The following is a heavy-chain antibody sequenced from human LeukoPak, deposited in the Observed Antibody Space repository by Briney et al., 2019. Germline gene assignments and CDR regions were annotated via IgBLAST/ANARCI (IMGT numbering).Heavy chain of an antibody. V-gene: IGHV3-30*02. Sequence: PGGSLRLSCAASGFTFSSYGMHWVRQAPGKWLEWVAFIRYDGSNKYYADSVKGRFTISRDNSKNTLYLQMNSLRAEDTAVYYCAKDLPPYDYVWGSYRFPAPLDYWGQGTLVTVSS. D-gene: IGHD3-16*02. CDR3: AKDLPPYDYVWGSYRFPAPLDY. CDR1: GFTFSSYG. J-gene: IGHJ4*02. CDR2: IRYDGSNK.